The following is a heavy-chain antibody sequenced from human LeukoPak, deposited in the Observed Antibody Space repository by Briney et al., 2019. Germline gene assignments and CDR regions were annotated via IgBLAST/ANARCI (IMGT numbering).Heavy chain of an antibody. CDR3: ARASDSSGYYLDY. Sequence: PSETLSLTCTVSGGSISGYYWSWIRQPPGKGLEWIGYIFYTGSANYNPSLKSRVTMSVDTSKNQSSLKLSSVTAADTAVYYCARASDSSGYYLDYWGQGTLVTVSS. D-gene: IGHD3-22*01. CDR1: GGSISGYY. CDR2: IFYTGSA. V-gene: IGHV4-59*12. J-gene: IGHJ4*02.